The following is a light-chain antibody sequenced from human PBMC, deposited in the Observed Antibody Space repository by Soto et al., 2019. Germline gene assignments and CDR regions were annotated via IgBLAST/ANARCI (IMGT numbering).Light chain of an antibody. J-gene: IGKJ5*01. CDR2: GAS. Sequence: DIVMTQSPLSLPVTPGEPASISCRSSQSLLHSNGYNYLDWYLQKPGQSPQPLIYGASSLQGGVPSRFSGSGSGTDFTLTISSLQPEDFATYYCQQSYSTPPNTFGQGTRLEI. CDR1: QSLLHSNGYNY. CDR3: QQSYSTPPNT. V-gene: IGKV2-28*01.